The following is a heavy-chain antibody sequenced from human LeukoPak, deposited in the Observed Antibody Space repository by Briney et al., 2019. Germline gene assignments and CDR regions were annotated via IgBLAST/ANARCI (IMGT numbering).Heavy chain of an antibody. CDR1: GFTFSSYS. CDR3: ARDLSWFGELLIDY. CDR2: ISYDGSNK. D-gene: IGHD3-10*01. V-gene: IGHV3-30*03. Sequence: GGSLRPSCAASGFTFSSYSMNWVRQAPGKGLEWVAVISYDGSNKYYADSVKGRFTISRDNSKNTLYLQMNSLRAEDTAVYYCARDLSWFGELLIDYWGQGTLVTVSS. J-gene: IGHJ4*02.